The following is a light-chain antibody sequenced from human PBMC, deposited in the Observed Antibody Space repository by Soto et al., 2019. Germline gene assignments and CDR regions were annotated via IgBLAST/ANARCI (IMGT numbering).Light chain of an antibody. J-gene: IGKJ3*01. CDR2: GAS. CDR1: QSVTGSY. V-gene: IGKV3-20*01. CDR3: QQYCSSPQCT. Sequence: EIVLTQSPDTLSLSPGERATLSCRASQSVTGSYLAWYQHKPGQAPRLLIYGASTRATGIPDRFSGSGSGTDFTLTISRLEPEDFAVYYCQQYCSSPQCTFGPGTKVDLK.